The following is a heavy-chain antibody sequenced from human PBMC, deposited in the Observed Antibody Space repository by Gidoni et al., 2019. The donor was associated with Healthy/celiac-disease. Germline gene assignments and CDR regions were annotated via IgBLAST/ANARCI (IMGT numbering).Heavy chain of an antibody. V-gene: IGHV3-30-3*01. D-gene: IGHD2-21*01. CDR1: GYTFTSYA. CDR3: ARGPIDLSDGTFDY. Sequence: QVQLVQSGAEVKKPGASVKVSCKASGYTFTSYAMHWVRQAPGKGLEWVAVISYDGSNKYYADSVKGRFTISRDNSKNTLYLQMNSLRAEDTAVYYCARGPIDLSDGTFDYWGQGTLVTVSS. CDR2: ISYDGSNK. J-gene: IGHJ4*02.